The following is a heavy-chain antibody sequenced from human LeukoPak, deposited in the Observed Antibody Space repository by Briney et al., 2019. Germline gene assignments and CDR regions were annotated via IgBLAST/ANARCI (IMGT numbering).Heavy chain of an antibody. Sequence: SQTLSLTCAISGDSVSSNSAAWNWIRRSTSRGIEWLGRTYYRSKWYNDYAVSVKSRITINPDTSKNQFSLQLNSVTPEDTAVYYCARERASDWFDPWGQGTLVTVSS. CDR2: TYYRSKWYN. CDR3: ARERASDWFDP. V-gene: IGHV6-1*01. J-gene: IGHJ5*02. CDR1: GDSVSSNSAA.